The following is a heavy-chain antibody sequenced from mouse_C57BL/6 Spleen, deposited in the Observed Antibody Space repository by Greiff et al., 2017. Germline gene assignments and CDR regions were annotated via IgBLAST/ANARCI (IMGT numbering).Heavy chain of an antibody. V-gene: IGHV5-17*01. J-gene: IGHJ3*01. CDR1: GFTFSDYG. Sequence: EVMLVESGGGLVKPGGSLKLSCAASGFTFSDYGMHWVRQAPEKGLEWVAYISSGSSTIYYADTVKGRFTISRDNAKNTLFLQMTSLRSEDTAMYYCARAPIYSNYVAWFAYWGQGTLVTVSA. CDR2: ISSGSSTI. D-gene: IGHD2-5*01. CDR3: ARAPIYSNYVAWFAY.